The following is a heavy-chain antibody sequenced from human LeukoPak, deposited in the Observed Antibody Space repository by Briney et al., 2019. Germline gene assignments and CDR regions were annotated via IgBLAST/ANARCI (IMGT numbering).Heavy chain of an antibody. CDR1: GYSFTSYG. V-gene: IGHV1-18*01. J-gene: IGHJ4*02. CDR3: ARVPSGGPFDY. Sequence: ASVKVSCKASGYSFTSYGISWVRQAPRQGLEWMGWISAYNGNTNYAQRLQGRVTMTTDTSTSTAYMELRSLTSDDTAVYYCARVPSGGPFDYWGQGTLVTVSS. CDR2: ISAYNGNT. D-gene: IGHD2-15*01.